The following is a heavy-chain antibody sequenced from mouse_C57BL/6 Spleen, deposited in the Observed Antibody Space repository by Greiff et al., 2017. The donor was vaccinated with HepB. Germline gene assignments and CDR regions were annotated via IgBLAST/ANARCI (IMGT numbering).Heavy chain of an antibody. V-gene: IGHV3-6*01. CDR2: ISYDGSN. CDR3: ARDFSWYFDV. J-gene: IGHJ1*03. CDR1: GYSITSGYY. D-gene: IGHD6-2*01. Sequence: EVKLMESGPGLVKPSQSLSLTCSVTGYSITSGYYWNWIRQFPGNKLEWMGYISYDGSNNYNPSLKNRISITRDTSKNQFFLKLNSVTTEDTATYYCARDFSWYFDVWGTGTTVTVSS.